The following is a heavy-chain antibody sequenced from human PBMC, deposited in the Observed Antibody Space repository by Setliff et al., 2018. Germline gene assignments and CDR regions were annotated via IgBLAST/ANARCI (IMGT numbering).Heavy chain of an antibody. Sequence: ETLSLTCAASGFTFSNYTMNWVRQAPGKGLESVSYMSRRSTYICYADSVKGRFTISRDNAKKSLYLQMNSLRAEDTAIYYCAKVYRPQFSPGFDYWGQGALVTVSS. CDR3: AKVYRPQFSPGFDY. J-gene: IGHJ4*02. CDR1: GFTFSNYT. CDR2: MSRRSTYI. V-gene: IGHV3-21*01. D-gene: IGHD6-6*01.